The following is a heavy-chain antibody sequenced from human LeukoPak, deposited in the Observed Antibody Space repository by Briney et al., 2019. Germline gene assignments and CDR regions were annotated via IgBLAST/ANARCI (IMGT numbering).Heavy chain of an antibody. J-gene: IGHJ4*02. V-gene: IGHV4-39*01. Sequence: PSETLSLTCTVSGDSISSRSYSWAWIRQPPGKGLEWIGNMFYSGSTYYNPSLKSRVTMSADTSKNQFSLKLNSVTAADTAVYYCARRATTAVSGLYCFDYWGQGTLVTVSS. CDR2: MFYSGST. D-gene: IGHD4-11*01. CDR3: ARRATTAVSGLYCFDY. CDR1: GDSISSRSYS.